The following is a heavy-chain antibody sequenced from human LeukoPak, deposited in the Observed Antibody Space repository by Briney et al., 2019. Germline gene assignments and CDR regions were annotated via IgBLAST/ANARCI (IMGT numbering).Heavy chain of an antibody. J-gene: IGHJ4*02. CDR1: GFTFSSYS. D-gene: IGHD3-22*01. V-gene: IGHV3-66*01. Sequence: PGGSLRLSCAASGFTFSSYSMSWVRQAPGKGLEWVSVIYSGGSTYYADSVKGRFTISRDNSKNTLYLQMNSLRAEDTAVYYCARDLSSGYYPFDYWGQGTLVTVSS. CDR2: IYSGGST. CDR3: ARDLSSGYYPFDY.